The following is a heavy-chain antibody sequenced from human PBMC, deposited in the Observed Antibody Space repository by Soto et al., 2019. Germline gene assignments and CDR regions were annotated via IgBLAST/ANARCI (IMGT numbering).Heavy chain of an antibody. J-gene: IGHJ6*02. CDR2: IYYSGST. Sequence: PSETLSLTCTVSGGSSSSSSYYWGWIRQPPGKGLEWIGSIYYSGSTYYNPSLKSRVTISVDTSKNQFSLKLSSVTAADTAVYYCAKLVTKARYLDWLPYYYGMDVWGQGTRVTVSS. CDR1: GGSSSSSSYY. D-gene: IGHD3-9*01. V-gene: IGHV4-39*01. CDR3: AKLVTKARYLDWLPYYYGMDV.